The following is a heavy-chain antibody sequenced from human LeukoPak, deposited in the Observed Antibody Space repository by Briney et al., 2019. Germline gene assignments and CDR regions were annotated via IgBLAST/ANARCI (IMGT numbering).Heavy chain of an antibody. J-gene: IGHJ4*02. D-gene: IGHD5-18*01. CDR2: INPDNGAT. CDR1: GYTFTRNN. V-gene: IGHV1-2*02. CDR3: AWVGWLQPLDF. Sequence: ASVKVSCEASGYTFTRNNLRWVRQAPGQRLEWMGWINPDNGATDYSQKFQARVTVTRDLSTSTSYMELNMLTSDDTASYFCAWVGWLQPLDFWGQGTMVIVSS.